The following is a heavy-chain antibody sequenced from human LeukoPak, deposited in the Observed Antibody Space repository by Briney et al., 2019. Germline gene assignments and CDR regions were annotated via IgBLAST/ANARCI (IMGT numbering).Heavy chain of an antibody. J-gene: IGHJ4*02. Sequence: GGSLRLSCAASGFSFSTYAMSWVRQAPGNGLECVSSMSGSGGSTYYADSVKGRLTISRDNSKNTLHLQMNSLRAEDTAISYCAKDLVSGSFYGPFGYWGQGTPVTVSS. CDR1: GFSFSTYA. CDR3: AKDLVSGSFYGPFGY. CDR2: MSGSGGST. D-gene: IGHD1-26*01. V-gene: IGHV3-23*01.